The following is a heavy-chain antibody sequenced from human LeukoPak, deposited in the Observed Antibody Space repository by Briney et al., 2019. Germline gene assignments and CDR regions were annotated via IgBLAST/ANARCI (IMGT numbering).Heavy chain of an antibody. CDR1: AFTFSSYW. V-gene: IGHV3-74*01. CDR2: INSGGSST. D-gene: IGHD6-19*01. J-gene: IGHJ4*02. Sequence: QPGGSLRLTCTASAFTFSSYWMHWVRQAPGKGLVWVSHINSGGSSTSYADSVQGRFTISRDNAKNTLYLQMNSLRAEDTAVYYCARDRYSSAWHEEWGQGTLVTVSS. CDR3: ARDRYSSAWHEE.